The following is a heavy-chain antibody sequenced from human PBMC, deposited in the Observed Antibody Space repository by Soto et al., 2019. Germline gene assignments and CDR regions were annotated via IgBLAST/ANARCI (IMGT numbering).Heavy chain of an antibody. J-gene: IGHJ3*02. CDR2: ISWNSGSI. CDR3: AKGVYGDYATDAFDI. CDR1: GFTFDDYA. V-gene: IGHV3-9*01. Sequence: GGSLRLSCAASGFTFDDYAMHWVRQAPGKGLEWVSGISWNSGSIGYADSVKGRFTISRDNAKNSLYLQMNSLRAEDTALYYCAKGVYGDYATDAFDIWGQGTMVTVSS. D-gene: IGHD4-17*01.